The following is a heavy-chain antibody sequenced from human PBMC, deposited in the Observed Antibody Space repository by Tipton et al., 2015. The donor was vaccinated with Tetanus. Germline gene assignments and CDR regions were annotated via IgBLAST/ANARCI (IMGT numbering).Heavy chain of an antibody. CDR2: IYYTAHN. J-gene: IGHJ4*02. CDR3: ARGLPREPHYFDY. CDR1: GASINAGGYL. D-gene: IGHD1-26*01. Sequence: TLSLTCTVSGASINAGGYLWTWVRQRPGKGLEWIGNIYYTAHNSYNPSLDSRVSISVDTSKNQCSLRLTSVTAADTAVYFCARGLPREPHYFDYWGQVKQVLVSS. V-gene: IGHV4-31*03.